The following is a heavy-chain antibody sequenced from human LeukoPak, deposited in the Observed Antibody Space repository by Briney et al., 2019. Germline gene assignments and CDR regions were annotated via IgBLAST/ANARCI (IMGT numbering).Heavy chain of an antibody. CDR2: TSSGGSA. CDR1: NGSITSTSYY. V-gene: IGHV4-39*01. CDR3: ARQGGCYFVDS. D-gene: IGHD6-19*01. Sequence: SETLSLTCFVSNGSITSTSYYWAWIRQSPGKGLEWIGPTSSGGSAYYNTSLKSRVTISVDTSKTQLSLRLTSVSAADRAVYDCARQGGCYFVDSWGKGTLVSVS. J-gene: IGHJ4*02.